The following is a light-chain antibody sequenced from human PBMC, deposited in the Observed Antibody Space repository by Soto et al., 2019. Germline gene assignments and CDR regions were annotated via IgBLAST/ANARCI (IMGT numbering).Light chain of an antibody. Sequence: DIQMTQSPSSLSASVGDRVTITCRASQTTSIYLNWYQQKPGEAPKLLIYAASSLQSGVPSRFSGSGSGTDYALTISSLQSEDFATYYCQQSYNTPWTFGQGTKVEIK. CDR2: AAS. CDR3: QQSYNTPWT. CDR1: QTTSIY. J-gene: IGKJ1*01. V-gene: IGKV1-39*01.